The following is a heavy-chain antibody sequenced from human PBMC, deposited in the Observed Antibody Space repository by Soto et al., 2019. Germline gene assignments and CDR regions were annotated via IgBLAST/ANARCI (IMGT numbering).Heavy chain of an antibody. CDR3: AKDRDGAAAGPTKFYGMDV. CDR2: ISGSGDST. D-gene: IGHD6-13*01. CDR1: GFTFSSYA. J-gene: IGHJ6*02. V-gene: IGHV3-23*01. Sequence: EVQLLESGGGLVQPGGSLRLSCAASGFTFSSYAMSWVRQAPGKGLEWVSVISGSGDSTYYADSVRGRFTISRDNYKTTLYLQMNSLRAEDTAVYYCAKDRDGAAAGPTKFYGMDVWGQGTRVTVSS.